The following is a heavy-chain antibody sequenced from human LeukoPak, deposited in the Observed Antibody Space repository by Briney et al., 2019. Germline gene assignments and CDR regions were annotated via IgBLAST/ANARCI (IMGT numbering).Heavy chain of an antibody. CDR2: TLYDGSSQ. Sequence: PPGGSLRLPCAVSGFTFTGYGMHWVRQAPGRGLEWVAFTLYDGSSQYYPDSLRGRFTIARDNSKNTLFLQMNNLTHDDTAVYYCAKDLLLRQFVLDFWGQGTPVTVSS. CDR1: GFTFTGYG. J-gene: IGHJ4*02. D-gene: IGHD5-24*01. V-gene: IGHV3-30*02. CDR3: AKDLLLRQFVLDF.